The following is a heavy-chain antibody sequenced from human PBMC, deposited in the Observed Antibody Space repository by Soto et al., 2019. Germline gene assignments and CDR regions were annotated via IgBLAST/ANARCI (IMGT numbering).Heavy chain of an antibody. J-gene: IGHJ3*02. V-gene: IGHV4-30-2*01. Sequence: SETLSLTCAVSGGSISSGGYSWSWIRQPPRKGLEWIGYIYHSGSTNYKPSLKSRVTISVDTSKNQFSLKLSSVTAADTAVYYCARRSYGDYVGLAFDIWGQGTMVTVSS. D-gene: IGHD4-17*01. CDR3: ARRSYGDYVGLAFDI. CDR1: GGSISSGGYS. CDR2: IYHSGST.